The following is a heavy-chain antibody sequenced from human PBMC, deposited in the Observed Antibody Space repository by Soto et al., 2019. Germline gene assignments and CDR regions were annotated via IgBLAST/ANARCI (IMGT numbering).Heavy chain of an antibody. V-gene: IGHV6-1*01. CDR2: TYYRSKWYN. Sequence: QVQLQQSGPGLVKPSQTLSLTCAISGDSVSSNSAAWNWIRQSPSRGLEWLGRTYYRSKWYNDYAVSVKSRITITPDTSKNQFSLQLNSVPPEDTAVYYCAREPVSRLVGSPYYYYYMDVWGKGTTVTVSS. J-gene: IGHJ6*03. D-gene: IGHD6-6*01. CDR1: GDSVSSNSAA. CDR3: AREPVSRLVGSPYYYYYMDV.